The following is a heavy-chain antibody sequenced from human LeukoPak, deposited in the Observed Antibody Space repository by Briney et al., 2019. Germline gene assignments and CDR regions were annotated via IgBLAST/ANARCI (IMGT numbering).Heavy chain of an antibody. V-gene: IGHV3-48*03. J-gene: IGHJ6*04. CDR2: ISSSGSTI. Sequence: PGGSLRLSCAASGFTFSSYEMNWVRRAPGEGLEWVSYISSSGSTIYYADSVKGRFTISRDNSKNSLYLQMNSLRAEDTAVYYCAELGITMIGGVWGKGTTVTISS. CDR1: GFTFSSYE. CDR3: AELGITMIGGV. D-gene: IGHD3-10*02.